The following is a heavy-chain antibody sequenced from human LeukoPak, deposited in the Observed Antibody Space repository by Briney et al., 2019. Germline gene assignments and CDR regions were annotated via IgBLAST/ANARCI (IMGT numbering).Heavy chain of an antibody. CDR2: GHHSGTT. CDR1: GASITSYY. D-gene: IGHD2-21*02. V-gene: IGHV4-59*01. CDR3: ARWGESGDSVVHAFDI. J-gene: IGHJ3*02. Sequence: PSATLSLTCTVSGASITSYYWNWMRQSPGQGLEWTGYGHHSGTTNYNPSLERRGTISVYTSKIQFSLKLSSVSVADTAVYYCARWGESGDSVVHAFDIWGRGTMVTVSS.